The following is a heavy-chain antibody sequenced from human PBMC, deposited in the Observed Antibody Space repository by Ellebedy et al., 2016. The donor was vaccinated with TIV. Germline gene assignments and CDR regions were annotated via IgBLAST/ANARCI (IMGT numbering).Heavy chain of an antibody. CDR1: GFTFSSYW. D-gene: IGHD1-1*01. Sequence: GGSLRLXXAASGFTFSSYWMHWVRQAPGKGLVWVSRINSDGSSTSYADSVKGRFTISRDNFKNTLSLQMNSLRAEDAAVYYCARNWNSGNTYYFDYWGQGALVTVSS. J-gene: IGHJ4*02. CDR3: ARNWNSGNTYYFDY. CDR2: INSDGSST. V-gene: IGHV3-74*01.